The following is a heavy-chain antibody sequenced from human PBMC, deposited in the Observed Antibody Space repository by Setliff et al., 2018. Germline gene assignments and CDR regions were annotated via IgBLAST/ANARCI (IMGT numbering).Heavy chain of an antibody. Sequence: SVKVSCKASGGTFSSYAISWVRQAPGQGLEWMGGIIPIFGTANYAQKFQGRATMTRDTSTSTVYMELSSLRSEDTAVYYCANGWGYYYDSSGYYSDAFDIWGQGTMVTVSS. D-gene: IGHD3-22*01. V-gene: IGHV1-69*05. CDR1: GGTFSSYA. J-gene: IGHJ3*02. CDR3: ANGWGYYYDSSGYYSDAFDI. CDR2: IIPIFGTA.